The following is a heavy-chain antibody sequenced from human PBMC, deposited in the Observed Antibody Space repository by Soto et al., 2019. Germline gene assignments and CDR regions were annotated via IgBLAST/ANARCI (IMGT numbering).Heavy chain of an antibody. CDR3: ARDSLGYCSRVFCAPMDV. Sequence: GGSLRLSCAASGFTFSSYGMHWVRQAPGKVLEWVAVIWYDGSNKYYADSVKGRFTISRDNSKNTLYLQMNSLRAEDTAVYYCARDSLGYCSRVFCAPMDVWGKGTTVTVSS. D-gene: IGHD2-2*01. V-gene: IGHV3-33*01. J-gene: IGHJ6*03. CDR1: GFTFSSYG. CDR2: IWYDGSNK.